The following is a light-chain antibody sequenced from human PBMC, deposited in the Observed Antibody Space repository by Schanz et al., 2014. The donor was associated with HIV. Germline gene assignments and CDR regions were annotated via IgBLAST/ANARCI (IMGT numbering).Light chain of an antibody. V-gene: IGLV1-44*01. Sequence: QSVLTQPPSASGHPGQRVTISCSGGSSNIGSNSAHWYQHVPGTAPKLLIYSDNQRPSEVTDRFSASKSGTSASLAITGLQAEDEADYYCQSYDSSVVFGGGTKLTVL. CDR2: SDN. J-gene: IGLJ2*01. CDR3: QSYDSSVV. CDR1: SSNIGSNS.